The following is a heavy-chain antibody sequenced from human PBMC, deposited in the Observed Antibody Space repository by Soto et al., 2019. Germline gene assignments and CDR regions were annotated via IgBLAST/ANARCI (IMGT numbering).Heavy chain of an antibody. CDR1: GFTFSSYA. CDR2: ISYDGSNK. D-gene: IGHD3-3*01. CDR3: ARERETSDFWSGYYGDY. Sequence: QVQLVESGGGVVQPGRSLRLSCAASGFTFSSYAMHWVRQAPGKGLEWVAVISYDGSNKYYADSVKGRFTISRDNSKNTLYLQMNSLRAEDTAVYYCARERETSDFWSGYYGDYWGQGTLVTVSS. J-gene: IGHJ4*02. V-gene: IGHV3-30-3*01.